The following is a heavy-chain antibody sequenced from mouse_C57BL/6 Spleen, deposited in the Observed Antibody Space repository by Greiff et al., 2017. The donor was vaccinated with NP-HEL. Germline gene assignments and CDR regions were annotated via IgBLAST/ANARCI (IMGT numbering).Heavy chain of an antibody. CDR3: ARHPFAY. Sequence: EVQLQQSGPELVKPGASVKISCKASGYSFTGYYMNWVKQSPEKSLEWIGEINPSTGGTTYNQKFKAKAILTVDKSSSTAYMQLKSLTSEDSAVYYCARHPFAYWGQGTLVTVSA. V-gene: IGHV1-42*01. J-gene: IGHJ3*01. CDR2: INPSTGGT. CDR1: GYSFTGYY.